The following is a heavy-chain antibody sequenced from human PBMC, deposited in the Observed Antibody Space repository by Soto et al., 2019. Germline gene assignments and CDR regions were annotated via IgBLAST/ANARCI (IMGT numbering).Heavy chain of an antibody. Sequence: ASVKVSCKTSGYNFTNFDINWVRQAPGRGLVWMGWMNPSSGETGSAQNFQGRVTMTRDISTRTFFMQLTSLRSEDTAIYYCASLAAYCNGIKCYSNFDFWGRGTPVTVYS. J-gene: IGHJ4*01. CDR3: ASLAAYCNGIKCYSNFDF. V-gene: IGHV1-8*01. D-gene: IGHD2-21*01. CDR2: MNPSSGET. CDR1: GYNFTNFD.